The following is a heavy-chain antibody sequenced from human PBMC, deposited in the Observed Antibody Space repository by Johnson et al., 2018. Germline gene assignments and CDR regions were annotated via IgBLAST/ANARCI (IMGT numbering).Heavy chain of an antibody. CDR2: IYYSAST. Sequence: QVQLQESGPGLVKPSETXSLTCTVSGGSISSSSYYWGWIRQPPGKGLEWIGSIYYSASTTYNTSLKSRVTISVHRSKNQFSQKLNSGTAADTAVYYCARQNLDLASAGTEWFDPWGQGTLVTVSS. V-gene: IGHV4-39*01. CDR3: ARQNLDLASAGTEWFDP. J-gene: IGHJ5*02. CDR1: GGSISSSSYY. D-gene: IGHD6-13*01.